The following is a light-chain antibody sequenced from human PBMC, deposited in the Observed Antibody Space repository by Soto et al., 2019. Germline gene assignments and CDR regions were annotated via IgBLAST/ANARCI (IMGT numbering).Light chain of an antibody. J-gene: IGKJ5*01. CDR1: QGISSY. V-gene: IGKV1-8*01. Sequence: AIRMTQSPSSLSASTGDRVTITCRASQGISSYLAWYQQKPGKAPKLLIYAAYNLQSGVPSRFSGSGSGTDFTLTISSLQPEDFATYYCQQLNSYPITFGQGTRLEIK. CDR3: QQLNSYPIT. CDR2: AAY.